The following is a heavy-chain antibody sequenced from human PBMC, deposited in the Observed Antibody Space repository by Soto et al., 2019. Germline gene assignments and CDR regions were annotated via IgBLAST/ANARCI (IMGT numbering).Heavy chain of an antibody. D-gene: IGHD3-10*01. Sequence: GGSLRLSCAASGFTFSSYAMSWVRQAPGKGLEWVSAISGSGGSTYYADSVKGRFTISRDNSKNTLYLQMNSLRAEDTAVYYCARGGSGSYYNVSRYYYYYMDVWGKGTTVTVSS. CDR2: ISGSGGST. J-gene: IGHJ6*03. CDR1: GFTFSSYA. V-gene: IGHV3-23*01. CDR3: ARGGSGSYYNVSRYYYYYMDV.